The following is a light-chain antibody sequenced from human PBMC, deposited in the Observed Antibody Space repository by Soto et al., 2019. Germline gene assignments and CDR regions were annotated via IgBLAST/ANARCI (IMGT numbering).Light chain of an antibody. V-gene: IGKV4-1*01. CDR1: QSVLFRSNNKNY. Sequence: DIVMTQSPDSLAVSLGERATINSKSSQSVLFRSNNKNYLGWYQQKSGQPPRLLIFWASTRESGVPDRFSGSGSGTDFTLTISSLQAEDVAVYYCQQYYDTLPTFGQGTRLEIK. CDR3: QQYYDTLPT. CDR2: WAS. J-gene: IGKJ5*01.